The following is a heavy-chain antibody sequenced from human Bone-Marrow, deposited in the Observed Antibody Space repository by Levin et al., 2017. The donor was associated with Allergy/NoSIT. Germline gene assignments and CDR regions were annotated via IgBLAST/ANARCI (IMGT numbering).Heavy chain of an antibody. V-gene: IGHV1-18*01. CDR3: AKVGSGGGSDFDY. CDR2: ISADNGNT. CDR1: GYTFTSFR. Sequence: VKVSCKASGYTFTSFRITWVRQAPGQGLEWMGWISADNGNTNYAQKVQGRVTMTTDTSTSTAYMELRSLRSDDTAVYYCAKVGSGGGSDFDYWGQGTLVTVSS. J-gene: IGHJ4*02. D-gene: IGHD6-19*01.